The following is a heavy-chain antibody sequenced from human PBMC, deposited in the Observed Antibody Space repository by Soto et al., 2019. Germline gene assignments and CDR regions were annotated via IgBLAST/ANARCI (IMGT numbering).Heavy chain of an antibody. J-gene: IGHJ3*02. CDR2: IWYDGSNK. CDR3: AGGHYGGNTQSDAFDI. Sequence: QVQLVESGGGVVQPGRSLRLSCAASGFTFSSYGMHWVRQAPGKGLEWVAVIWYDGSNKYYADSVKGRFTISRDNSKNPLYLQMKSLRAEDTAVYYCAGGHYGGNTQSDAFDIWGQGTMVTVSS. CDR1: GFTFSSYG. D-gene: IGHD4-17*01. V-gene: IGHV3-33*01.